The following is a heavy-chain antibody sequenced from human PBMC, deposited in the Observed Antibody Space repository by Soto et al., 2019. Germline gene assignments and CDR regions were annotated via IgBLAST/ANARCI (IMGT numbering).Heavy chain of an antibody. J-gene: IGHJ4*02. CDR1: GLTFSAFS. Sequence: EVQMLASGGGVVQPGGSLRLSCAVSGLTFSAFSMSWVRQTPGKGLEWVSIVSGTSFTIEYADSVKGRFTISRDNSKNILYLQMNNLRADDTAVYNCATGMGNPSYFAYWGQGTQVTVSS. CDR2: VSGTSFTI. D-gene: IGHD7-27*01. V-gene: IGHV3-23*01. CDR3: ATGMGNPSYFAY.